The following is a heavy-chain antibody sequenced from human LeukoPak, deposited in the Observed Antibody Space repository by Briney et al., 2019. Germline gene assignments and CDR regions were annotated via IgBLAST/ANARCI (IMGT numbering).Heavy chain of an antibody. CDR2: INPSGGST. Sequence: ASVKVSCKASGYTFTSYYMHWVRQAPGQGLGWMGIINPSGGSTSYAQKFQGRVTMTRDTSTSTVHMELSSLRSEDTAVYYCARDYYYDSSGYYYPDMDVWGKGTTVTVSS. D-gene: IGHD3-22*01. J-gene: IGHJ6*03. CDR1: GYTFTSYY. CDR3: ARDYYYDSSGYYYPDMDV. V-gene: IGHV1-46*01.